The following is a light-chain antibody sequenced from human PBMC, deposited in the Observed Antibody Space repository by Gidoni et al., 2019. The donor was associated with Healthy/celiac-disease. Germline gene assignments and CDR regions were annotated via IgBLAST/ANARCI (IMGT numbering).Light chain of an antibody. CDR2: SNN. CDR1: SSHVGRNT. Sequence: QSVLTQPPSASGTPSQSVTISCSGSSSHVGRNTVNWYHQLPGTAPKPLIYSNNQRPSGVPDRCSGSKSGTSASLAISGLQSEDEADYYCAAWDDSLNAWVFGGGTKLTVL. V-gene: IGLV1-44*01. CDR3: AAWDDSLNAWV. J-gene: IGLJ3*02.